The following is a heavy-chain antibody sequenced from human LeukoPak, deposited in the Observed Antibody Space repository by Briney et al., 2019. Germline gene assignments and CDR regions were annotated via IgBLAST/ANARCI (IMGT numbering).Heavy chain of an antibody. J-gene: IGHJ4*02. CDR3: ARGFRSSAIFGVVIISGSDY. V-gene: IGHV1-2*02. CDR1: GYTFTGYY. D-gene: IGHD3-3*01. Sequence: ASVKVSCKASGYTFTGYYMHWVRQAPGQGLEWMGWINPNSGDTNYAQKFQGRVTMTRDTSISTAYMELSRLRSDDTAVYYCARGFRSSAIFGVVIISGSDYWGQGTLVTVSS. CDR2: INPNSGDT.